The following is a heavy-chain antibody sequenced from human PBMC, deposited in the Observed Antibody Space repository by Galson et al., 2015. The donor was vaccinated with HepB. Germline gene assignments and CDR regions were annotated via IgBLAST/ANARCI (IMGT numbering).Heavy chain of an antibody. CDR3: ARDLTRTQLGMDV. V-gene: IGHV3-33*01. Sequence: SLRLSCAASGFTFSNYGMHWVRQAPGKGLEWVAVIWYDGGNKYHADSVKGRFTISRDNSKNTLYLQMNSLRAEDTAVYYCARDLTRTQLGMDVWGQGTTVTVSS. CDR2: IWYDGGNK. CDR1: GFTFSNYG. J-gene: IGHJ6*02. D-gene: IGHD2-21*02.